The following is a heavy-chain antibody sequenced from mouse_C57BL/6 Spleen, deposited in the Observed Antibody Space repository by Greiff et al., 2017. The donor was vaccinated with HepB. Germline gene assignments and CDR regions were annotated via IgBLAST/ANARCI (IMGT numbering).Heavy chain of an antibody. Sequence: VQLQQPGTELVKPGASVKLSCKASGYTFTSYWMHWVKQRPGQGLEWIGNINPSNGGTNYNEKFKSKATLTVDKSSSTAYMQLSSLTSEDSAVYYCARGRGDGRAWFAYWGQGTLVTVSA. J-gene: IGHJ3*01. CDR2: INPSNGGT. CDR3: ARGRGDGRAWFAY. D-gene: IGHD1-1*02. CDR1: GYTFTSYW. V-gene: IGHV1-53*01.